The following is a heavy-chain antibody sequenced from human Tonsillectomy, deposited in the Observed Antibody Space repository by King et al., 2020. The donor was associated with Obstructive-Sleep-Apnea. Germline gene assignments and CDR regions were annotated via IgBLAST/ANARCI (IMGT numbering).Heavy chain of an antibody. J-gene: IGHJ4*02. CDR2: IYFIGNT. Sequence: QLQLQESGPGLVKPSATLSLTCTVSGVSIRSSSSYWGWIGQPPGKGLEWIGSIYFIGNTYYNPSLKCRVTISVDTPTNQFSLKLSSVTAADTAVYYCARGWGSFDYWGQGTLVTVSS. CDR1: GVSIRSSSSY. V-gene: IGHV4-39*07. D-gene: IGHD3-16*01. CDR3: ARGWGSFDY.